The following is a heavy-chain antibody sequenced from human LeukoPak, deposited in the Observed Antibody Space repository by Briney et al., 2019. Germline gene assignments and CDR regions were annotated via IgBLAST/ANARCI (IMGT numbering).Heavy chain of an antibody. CDR2: IYYSGST. CDR3: ARRRYYGSGSYYKDGFDY. D-gene: IGHD3-10*01. J-gene: IGHJ4*02. Sequence: SETLSLTCTVSGGSISSSSYYWGWIRQPPGKGLEWIGSIYYSGSTYYNPSLKSRVTISVDTSKNQFSLKLSSVTAADTAVYYCARRRYYGSGSYYKDGFDYWGQGTLVTVSS. CDR1: GGSISSSSYY. V-gene: IGHV4-39*07.